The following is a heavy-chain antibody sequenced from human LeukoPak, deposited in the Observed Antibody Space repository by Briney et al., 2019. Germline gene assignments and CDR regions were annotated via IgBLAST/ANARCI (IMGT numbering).Heavy chain of an antibody. J-gene: IGHJ4*02. CDR3: ARDGGSSTIFGVVIPYFDY. CDR1: GGTFSSYA. D-gene: IGHD3-3*01. Sequence: SVKVSCKASGGTFSSYAISWVRQAPGQGLEWMGGIIPIFGTANYAQKLQGRVTVTTDESTSTAYMELSSLRSEDTAVYYCARDGGSSTIFGVVIPYFDYWGQGTLVTVSS. CDR2: IIPIFGTA. V-gene: IGHV1-69*05.